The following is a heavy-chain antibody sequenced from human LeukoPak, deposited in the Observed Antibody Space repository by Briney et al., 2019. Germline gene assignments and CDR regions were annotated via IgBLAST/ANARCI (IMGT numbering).Heavy chain of an antibody. J-gene: IGHJ5*02. CDR3: ARRLTQYDCFDP. D-gene: IGHD2-2*01. V-gene: IGHV6-1*01. Sequence: SQTLSLTCAISGDSFSSNSVTWNWIRQSPSRGLEWLGRTYYRSTWYNDYAVSVRGRITVNPDTSKNQFSLHLNSVTPEDTAVYYCARRLTQYDCFDPWGQGILVTVSS. CDR2: TYYRSTWYN. CDR1: GDSFSSNSVT.